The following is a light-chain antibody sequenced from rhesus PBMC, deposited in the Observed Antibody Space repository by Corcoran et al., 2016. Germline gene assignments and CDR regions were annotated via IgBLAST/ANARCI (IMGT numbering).Light chain of an antibody. V-gene: IGKV1-25*01. CDR1: QGFSTY. J-gene: IGKJ4*01. Sequence: DIQMTQSPSSLSAPVGDTVTITCRASQGFSTYLAWYQQTPGTAPNLLIYKASTLQSGVTARFSGGCSGTDFTLPISSLQPEDFATYYSQQCSSYPLAFGGGAKVEIE. CDR2: KAS. CDR3: QQCSSYPLA.